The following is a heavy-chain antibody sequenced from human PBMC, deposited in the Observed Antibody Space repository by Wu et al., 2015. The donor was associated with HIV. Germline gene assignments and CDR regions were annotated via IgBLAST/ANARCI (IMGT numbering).Heavy chain of an antibody. V-gene: IGHV1-69*16. CDR1: GGTFSTYT. J-gene: IGHJ4*02. CDR3: ATPRSPGFSSAWPTYFDY. CDR2: IIPALGTV. Sequence: QVQLVQSGAEVKKPGSSVKVSCKASGGTFSTYTMNWVRQAPGQGLEWMGRIIPALGTVKYAQNFQGRVTITTDESTSTAYMTLTSLTSDDTAVYYCATPRSPGFSSAWPTYFDYWGQGTLITVST. D-gene: IGHD3-22*01.